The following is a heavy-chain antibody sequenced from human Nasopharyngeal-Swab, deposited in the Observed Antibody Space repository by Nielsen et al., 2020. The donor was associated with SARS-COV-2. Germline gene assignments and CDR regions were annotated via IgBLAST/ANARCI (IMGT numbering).Heavy chain of an antibody. CDR2: ISGSGGST. V-gene: IGHV3-23*01. D-gene: IGHD6-13*01. Sequence: GGSLRLSCAASGFTFSSYAMSWVRQAPGKGLEWVSAISGSGGSTYYADSAKGWFTISRDNSKNTLYLQMNSLRAEDTAVYYCAKEVAAAIGEYYFDYWGQGTLVTVSS. CDR3: AKEVAAAIGEYYFDY. J-gene: IGHJ4*02. CDR1: GFTFSSYA.